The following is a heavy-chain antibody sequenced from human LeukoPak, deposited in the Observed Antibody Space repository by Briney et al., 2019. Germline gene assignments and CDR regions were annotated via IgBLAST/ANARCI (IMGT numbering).Heavy chain of an antibody. D-gene: IGHD3-22*01. J-gene: IGHJ4*02. Sequence: SETLSLTCTVSGGSISSHYWSWIRQPPGKGLEWIGYIYYSGSTNYNPSLKSRVTISVDTSKNQFSLKLSSVTAADTGVYYCARGERVHYYHDSSGPRGGYYFDYWGQGTLVTVSS. V-gene: IGHV4-59*11. CDR1: GGSISSHY. CDR2: IYYSGST. CDR3: ARGERVHYYHDSSGPRGGYYFDY.